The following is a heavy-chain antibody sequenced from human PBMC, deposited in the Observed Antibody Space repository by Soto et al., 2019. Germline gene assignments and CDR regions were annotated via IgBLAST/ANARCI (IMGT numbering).Heavy chain of an antibody. J-gene: IGHJ6*02. CDR1: GGSISSYY. V-gene: IGHV4-59*01. CDR2: IYYSGST. Sequence: QVQLQESGPGLVKPSETLSLTCTVSGGSISSYYWSWIRQPPGKGLEWIGYIYYSGSTNYNPSLKSRVTISVDTSKNQFSLKLSSVTAADTAVYYCARDLPVYGMDVWGQGTTVTVSS. CDR3: ARDLPVYGMDV.